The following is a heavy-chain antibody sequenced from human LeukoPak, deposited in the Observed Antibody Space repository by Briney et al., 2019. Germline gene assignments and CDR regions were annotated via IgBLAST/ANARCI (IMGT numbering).Heavy chain of an antibody. CDR1: GSTFSNFG. D-gene: IGHD5-24*01. V-gene: IGHV3-30*18. J-gene: IGHJ4*02. Sequence: PGRSLRLSCVASGSTFSNFGMHWVRQAPGKGLEGVAVISYDAKNEYYTDSVKGRFTISRDNAKNTLYLQMNSLRAEDTAVYYCAKQMAVDYFDYWGQGTLVTVSS. CDR2: ISYDAKNE. CDR3: AKQMAVDYFDY.